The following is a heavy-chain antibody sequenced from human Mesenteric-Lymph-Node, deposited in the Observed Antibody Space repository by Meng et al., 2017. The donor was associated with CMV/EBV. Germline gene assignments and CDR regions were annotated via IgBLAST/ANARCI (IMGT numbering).Heavy chain of an antibody. Sequence: SGYTFTGYYMHWVRQAPGQGLEWMGWINPNSGGTNYAQKFQGRVTMTRDTSISTAYMKLSRLRSDDTAVYYCARVGFAQLVLGWFDPWGQGTLVTVSS. J-gene: IGHJ5*02. CDR1: GYTFTGYY. CDR3: ARVGFAQLVLGWFDP. V-gene: IGHV1-2*02. D-gene: IGHD6-6*01. CDR2: INPNSGGT.